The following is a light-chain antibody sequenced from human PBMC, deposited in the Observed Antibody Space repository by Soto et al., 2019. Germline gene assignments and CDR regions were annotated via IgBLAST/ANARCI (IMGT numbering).Light chain of an antibody. Sequence: EVVLTQSPVTLSLSPGERATLSCRASQSFRGLLAWYQQKPGQAPRLLIYDAYNRATGIPPRFSGSGSRTAFTLTSSSLAPADSAVYYCQQRHRWPITFGQGTRLEIK. V-gene: IGKV3-11*01. CDR3: QQRHRWPIT. J-gene: IGKJ5*01. CDR1: QSFRGL. CDR2: DAY.